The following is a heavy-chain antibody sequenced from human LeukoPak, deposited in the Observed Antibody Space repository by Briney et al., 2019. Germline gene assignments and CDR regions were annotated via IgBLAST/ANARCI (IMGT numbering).Heavy chain of an antibody. D-gene: IGHD1-26*01. CDR1: GFTFDDYA. CDR2: ISWNSGSI. J-gene: IGHJ6*02. Sequence: PGRSLGLSCAASGFTFDDYAMHWVRHAPGKGLEWVSGISWNSGSIGYADSVKGRFTISRDNAKNSLYLQMNSLRAEDTALYYCAKDRGSGSYYYYYYGMDVWGQGTTVTVSS. CDR3: AKDRGSGSYYYYYYGMDV. V-gene: IGHV3-9*01.